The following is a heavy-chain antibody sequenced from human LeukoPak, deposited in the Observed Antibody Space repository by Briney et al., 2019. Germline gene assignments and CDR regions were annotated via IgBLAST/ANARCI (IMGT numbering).Heavy chain of an antibody. Sequence: GASVKVSCKASGYTFTSYGISWVRQAPGQGLEWMGWISAYNGNTNYAQKLQGRVTMTTDTSTGTAYMELRSLRSDDTAVYYCARDERYCSGGSCYYGGEGYRGQGTLVTVSS. J-gene: IGHJ4*02. CDR1: GYTFTSYG. CDR2: ISAYNGNT. D-gene: IGHD2-15*01. V-gene: IGHV1-18*01. CDR3: ARDERYCSGGSCYYGGEGY.